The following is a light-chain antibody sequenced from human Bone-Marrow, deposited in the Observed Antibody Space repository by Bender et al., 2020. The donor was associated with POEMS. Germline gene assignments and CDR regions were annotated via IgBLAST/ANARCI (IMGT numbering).Light chain of an antibody. CDR3: CSYAGSTTFYV. Sequence: QSVLTQPPSASGTPGQSVIISCSGTDSNFGGNTVNWYQHLPGTAPRLVVYSNYQRPSGVPDRFSGSKSGTSASLAITGLQTEDEADYYCCSYAGSTTFYVFGTATKVTVL. CDR2: SNY. CDR1: DSNFGGNT. V-gene: IGLV1-44*01. J-gene: IGLJ1*01.